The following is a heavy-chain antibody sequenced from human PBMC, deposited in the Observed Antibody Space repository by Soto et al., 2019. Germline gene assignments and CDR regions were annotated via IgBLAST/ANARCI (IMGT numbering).Heavy chain of an antibody. CDR3: VRDNYYYGMDV. CDR1: GFTVSVNL. J-gene: IGHJ6*02. V-gene: IGHV3-66*01. CDR2: INSGGST. Sequence: PGGSLRLSCAASGFTVSVNLMNWVRQGSGKGLEWVSVINSGGSTDYADSVKGRFTISRDISRNTLYLQMNSLRAEDTAVYYCVRDNYYYGMDVWAQGTTVTVSS.